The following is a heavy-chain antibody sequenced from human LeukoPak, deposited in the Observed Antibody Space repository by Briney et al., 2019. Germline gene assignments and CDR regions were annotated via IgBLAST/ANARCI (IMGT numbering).Heavy chain of an antibody. V-gene: IGHV3-23*01. CDR3: AKDPRFRFVVVPAAKGGY. J-gene: IGHJ4*02. CDR1: GFTFNNYA. D-gene: IGHD2-2*01. Sequence: GGSLRLSCAASGFTFNNYAMNWVRQAPGKGLEWVSSISGGGETTYYADSVKGRFTISRDNSKNTLYLQMNSLRAEDTAVYYCAKDPRFRFVVVPAAKGGYWGQGTLVTVSS. CDR2: ISGGGETT.